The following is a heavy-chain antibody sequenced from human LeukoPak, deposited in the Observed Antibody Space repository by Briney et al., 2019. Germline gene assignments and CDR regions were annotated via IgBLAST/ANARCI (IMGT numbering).Heavy chain of an antibody. V-gene: IGHV3-7*01. CDR1: GFTFSNYW. CDR2: IKEDGSDK. CDR3: ARLKDAVTIFDC. Sequence: AGGSLRLSCIASGFTFSNYWMSWVRQAPGMGLEWVASIKEDGSDKYYVDSVKGRFTISRDNTKNSLFVQMSSLRAEDTAVYYCARLKDAVTIFDCWGQGILVTVSS. D-gene: IGHD4-17*01. J-gene: IGHJ5*01.